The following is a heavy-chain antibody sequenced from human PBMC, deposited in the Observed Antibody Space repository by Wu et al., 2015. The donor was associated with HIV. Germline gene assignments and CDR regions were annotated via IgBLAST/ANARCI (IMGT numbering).Heavy chain of an antibody. D-gene: IGHD2-2*01. CDR2: INPNSGGT. CDR3: ARERGKDQLLSYRGNWFDP. CDR1: GYTFTGYY. Sequence: QVQLVQSGAEVKKPGASVKVSCKASGYTFTGYYMHWVRQAPGQGLEWMGWINPNSGGTNYAQKFQGRVTMTRDTSISTAYMELSRLRSDDTAVYYCARERGKDQLLSYRGNWFDPGAREPWSPSPQ. J-gene: IGHJ5*02. V-gene: IGHV1-2*02.